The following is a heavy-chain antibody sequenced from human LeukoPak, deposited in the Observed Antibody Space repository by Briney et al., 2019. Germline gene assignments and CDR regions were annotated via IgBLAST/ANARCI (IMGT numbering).Heavy chain of an antibody. CDR1: GGSISSSSYY. CDR3: ARQSLRRYSSSWWDY. V-gene: IGHV4-39*01. D-gene: IGHD6-13*01. J-gene: IGHJ4*02. CDR2: IYYSGST. Sequence: SETLSLTCTVSGGSISSSSYYWGWIRQPPGKGLEWIGSIYYSGSTYYNPSLKGRVTISVDTSKNQFSLKLSSVTAADTAVYYCARQSLRRYSSSWWDYWGQGTLVTVSS.